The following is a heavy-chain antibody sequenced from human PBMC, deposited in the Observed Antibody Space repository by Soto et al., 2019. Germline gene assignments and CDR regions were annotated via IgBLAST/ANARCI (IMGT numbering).Heavy chain of an antibody. CDR2: INSDGSDT. V-gene: IGHV3-74*01. CDR3: ARDRSAGNYFYYGMDV. Sequence: EVQLVESGGGLVQPGGSLRLSCAASGFMFSNYWMHWVRQDPEKGLVWVSRINSDGSDTTYADSVKGRFTISRDNTKNMLYLQMNSVRVEDTAVYFCARDRSAGNYFYYGMDVWGQGTTVTVSS. J-gene: IGHJ6*02. D-gene: IGHD1-1*01. CDR1: GFMFSNYW.